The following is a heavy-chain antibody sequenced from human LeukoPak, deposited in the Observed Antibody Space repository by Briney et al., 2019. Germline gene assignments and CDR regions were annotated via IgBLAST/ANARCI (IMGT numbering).Heavy chain of an antibody. V-gene: IGHV3-21*01. CDR1: GFTFSSYS. D-gene: IGHD3-10*01. J-gene: IGHJ6*02. CDR3: ARKEGSGVPYGMDV. CDR2: ISSSSSYI. Sequence: GGSLRLSCAASGFTFSSYSMNWVRQAPGKGLEWVSSISSSSSYIYYADSVKGRFTISRDNAKNSLYLQMNSLRAEDTAVYYCARKEGSGVPYGMDVWGQGTTVTVSS.